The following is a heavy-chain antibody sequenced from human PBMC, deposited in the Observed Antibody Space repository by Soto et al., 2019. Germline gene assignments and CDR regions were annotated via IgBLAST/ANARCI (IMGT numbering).Heavy chain of an antibody. V-gene: IGHV4-34*01. Sequence: QVQLQQWGAGLLKPSETLSLTCAVFGGSVNSGNYYWSWFRQPPGKGLEGFGEMSHSGGTHFNPSLKSRVTISVDTSKNQFSLKMSSVTAADTALYYCARVERGTATTVVDAFDIWGPGTMVTVSS. CDR1: GGSVNSGNYY. J-gene: IGHJ3*02. CDR2: MSHSGGT. D-gene: IGHD1-1*01. CDR3: ARVERGTATTVVDAFDI.